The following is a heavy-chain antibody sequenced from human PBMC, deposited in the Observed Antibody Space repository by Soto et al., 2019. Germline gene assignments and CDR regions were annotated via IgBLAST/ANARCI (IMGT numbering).Heavy chain of an antibody. CDR3: PTSGGSGY. CDR2: IANDGSYK. Sequence: QVQLVESGGGVVQPGTSLRLSCAASGFTFSSYGMHWVRQAPGKGLEWVANIANDGSYKFYAESVKGRFTISRDNYKNTLHLQMNGLRTEDTAVYYCPTSGGSGYWGQGTLVIVSS. CDR1: GFTFSSYG. D-gene: IGHD3-16*01. J-gene: IGHJ4*02. V-gene: IGHV3-30*03.